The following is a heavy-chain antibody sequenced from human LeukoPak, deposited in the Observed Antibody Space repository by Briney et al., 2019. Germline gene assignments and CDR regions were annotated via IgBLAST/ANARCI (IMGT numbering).Heavy chain of an antibody. V-gene: IGHV3-13*01. CDR2: IGTAGDT. Sequence: PGGSLRLSCAASGFTFSSYDMHWVRHATGKGLEWVSAIGTAGDTYYPGSVKGRFTISRDNSKNTLYLQMNSLRAEDTAVYYCASRHCSSGTCYPARADPFDYWGQGTLVTVSS. D-gene: IGHD2-15*01. CDR1: GFTFSSYD. CDR3: ASRHCSSGTCYPARADPFDY. J-gene: IGHJ4*02.